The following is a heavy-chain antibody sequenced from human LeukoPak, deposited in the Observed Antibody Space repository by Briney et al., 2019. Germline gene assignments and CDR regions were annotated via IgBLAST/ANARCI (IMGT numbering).Heavy chain of an antibody. V-gene: IGHV1-18*01. J-gene: IGHJ6*02. Sequence: GASVKVSCKASGYTFTSYGISWVRQAPGQGLEWMGWISAYNGNTNYAQKLQGRVTMTTDTSTSTAYMELRSLRSDDTAVYYCARDHDVAAPYYYYGMDVWGQGTTVTVSS. CDR3: ARDHDVAAPYYYYGMDV. CDR2: ISAYNGNT. CDR1: GYTFTSYG. D-gene: IGHD2-15*01.